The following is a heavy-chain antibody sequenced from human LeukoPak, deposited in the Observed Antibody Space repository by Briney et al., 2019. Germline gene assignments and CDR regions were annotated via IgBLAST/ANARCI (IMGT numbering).Heavy chain of an antibody. D-gene: IGHD3-10*01. CDR1: GFTFSDYY. Sequence: PGGSLRLSCAASGFTFSDYYMSWIRQAPGKGLEWVSYISSSGSTIYYADSVKGRSTISRDNAKNSLYLQMNSLRAEDTAVYYCARVFRGALNWFDPWGQGTLVTVSS. CDR3: ARVFRGALNWFDP. J-gene: IGHJ5*02. V-gene: IGHV3-11*04. CDR2: ISSSGSTI.